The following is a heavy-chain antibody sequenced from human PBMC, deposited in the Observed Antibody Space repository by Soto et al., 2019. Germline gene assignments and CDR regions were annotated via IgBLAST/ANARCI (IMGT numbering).Heavy chain of an antibody. Sequence: ESLSLTCTVSGGSISSSSYYWVWIRQPPGKGLEWIGSIYYSGTTYYNPSLKSRVTISVDTSKNQFSLKLRSVTAADTAVYYCARQSPDYLGSVGWFDPWGQGTMVTVS. CDR1: GGSISSSSYY. CDR3: ARQSPDYLGSVGWFDP. D-gene: IGHD1-26*01. V-gene: IGHV4-39*01. CDR2: IYYSGTT. J-gene: IGHJ5*02.